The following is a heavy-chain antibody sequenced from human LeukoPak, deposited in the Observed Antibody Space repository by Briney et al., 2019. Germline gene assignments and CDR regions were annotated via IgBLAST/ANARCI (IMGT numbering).Heavy chain of an antibody. V-gene: IGHV4-59*01. J-gene: IGHJ3*01. Sequence: SETLSLTCTVSGGSINSYYWSWIRQPPGKGLECIGYIHYTGSTNYNTSLKSRVTISVDTSKNQFSLKLRSVTAADTAVYYCARISSSNWYNERGAFDVWGQGTMVTVSS. D-gene: IGHD6-13*01. CDR3: ARISSSNWYNERGAFDV. CDR2: IHYTGST. CDR1: GGSINSYY.